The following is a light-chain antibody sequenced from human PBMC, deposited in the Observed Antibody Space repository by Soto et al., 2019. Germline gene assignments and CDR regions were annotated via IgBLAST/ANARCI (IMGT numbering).Light chain of an antibody. CDR3: CSYSTNGTRDA. CDR2: EVS. Sequence: QSALTQPASVSGSPGQSITISCTGTSSDVGGYKYVSWYQQHPGKAPKLIIYEVSNRPSGVSNRFSGSKSGNTASLTISGLPAEDAADYYGCSYSTNGTRDAFGTGTKVTVL. J-gene: IGLJ1*01. CDR1: SSDVGGYKY. V-gene: IGLV2-14*01.